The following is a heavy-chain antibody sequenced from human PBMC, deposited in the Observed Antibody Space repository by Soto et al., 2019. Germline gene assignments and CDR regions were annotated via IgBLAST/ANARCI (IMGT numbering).Heavy chain of an antibody. Sequence: ETLSLTCSVSGGSISSYYWSWIRQPAGKGLEWIGRIYSSGSTKYNPSLKSRVIMSVDTSKNQFSLKLYSVTAADTAVYYCARTLEAAGTENWFDPWGQGTLVTVSS. CDR2: IYSSGST. CDR3: ARTLEAAGTENWFDP. CDR1: GGSISSYY. V-gene: IGHV4-4*07. D-gene: IGHD6-13*01. J-gene: IGHJ5*02.